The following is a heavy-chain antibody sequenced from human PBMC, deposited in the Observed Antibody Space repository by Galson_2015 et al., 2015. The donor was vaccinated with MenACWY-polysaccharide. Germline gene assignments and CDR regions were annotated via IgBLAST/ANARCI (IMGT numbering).Heavy chain of an antibody. J-gene: IGHJ5*02. V-gene: IGHV4-31*03. D-gene: IGHD4-17*01. Sequence: LSLTCNVSGGSISSSGYHWTWIRQHPRKGLEWIGYIFNRGGTKTNPSLESRVTVSADRSKNQFSLKLSSVTAADTAVYYCAGIPSTMTSFGWFGPWGQGTLVTVSS. CDR3: AGIPSTMTSFGWFGP. CDR1: GGSISSSGYH. CDR2: IFNRGGT.